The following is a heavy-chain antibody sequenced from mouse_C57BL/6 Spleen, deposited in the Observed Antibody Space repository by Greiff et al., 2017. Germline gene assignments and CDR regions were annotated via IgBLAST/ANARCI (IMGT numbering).Heavy chain of an antibody. V-gene: IGHV1-18*01. Sequence: EVQLQQSGPELVKPGASVKIPCKASGYTFTDYNMDWVKQSHGKSLEWIGDINPNNGGTIYNQKFKGKATLTVDKSSSTAYMELRSLTSEDTAVYYCARGTAYFPGAYWGQGTLVTVSA. D-gene: IGHD1-2*01. CDR3: ARGTAYFPGAY. CDR2: INPNNGGT. CDR1: GYTFTDYN. J-gene: IGHJ3*01.